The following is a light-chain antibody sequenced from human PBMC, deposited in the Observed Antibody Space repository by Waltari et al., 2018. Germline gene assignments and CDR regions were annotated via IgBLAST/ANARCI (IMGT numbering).Light chain of an antibody. CDR3: HSRETFSTRL. J-gene: IGLJ2*01. CDR2: VPD. Sequence: SSDLTQDPSLSVALGQPVRITCQGDSLRRYYASWYQQRPGQAPILVLYVPDNRPSGIPDRFSGSTSGNTASLTITGAQAEDEADYYCHSRETFSTRLFGGGTRLTV. V-gene: IGLV3-19*01. CDR1: SLRRYY.